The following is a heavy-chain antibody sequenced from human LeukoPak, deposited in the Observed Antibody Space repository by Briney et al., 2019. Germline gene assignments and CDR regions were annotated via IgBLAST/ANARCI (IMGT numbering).Heavy chain of an antibody. Sequence: GGSLRLSCAASGFTFSSYWMSWVRQAPGKGLEWAANIKQDGSEKYYVDSVKGRFTISRDNAKNSLYLQMNSLRAEGTAVYYCARDLWELQDYYGMDVWGQGTTVTVSS. D-gene: IGHD1-26*01. V-gene: IGHV3-7*01. CDR1: GFTFSSYW. CDR3: ARDLWELQDYYGMDV. J-gene: IGHJ6*02. CDR2: IKQDGSEK.